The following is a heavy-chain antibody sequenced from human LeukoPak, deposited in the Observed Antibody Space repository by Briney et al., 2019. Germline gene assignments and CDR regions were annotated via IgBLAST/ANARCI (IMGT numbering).Heavy chain of an antibody. Sequence: GGSLRLSCAASGFTFSSYAMSWVRQAPGKGLEWVSAISGSGGSTYYADSVKGRFTISRDDSKNTAYLQMNSLRAEDTAVYYCAKESYCSSTSCYYRHGNYFDYWGQGTLVTVSS. J-gene: IGHJ4*02. D-gene: IGHD2-2*01. V-gene: IGHV3-23*01. CDR2: ISGSGGST. CDR1: GFTFSSYA. CDR3: AKESYCSSTSCYYRHGNYFDY.